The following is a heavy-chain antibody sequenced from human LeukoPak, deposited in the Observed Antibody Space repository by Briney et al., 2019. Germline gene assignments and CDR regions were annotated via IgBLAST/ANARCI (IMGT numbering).Heavy chain of an antibody. V-gene: IGHV4-59*01. CDR1: GGSMRNYF. CDR3: AREVFGVDYYYYMDV. J-gene: IGHJ6*03. CDR2: IHSSGTT. Sequence: SETLSLTCIVSGGSMRNYFWSWIRQPPGKGLEWIGHIHSSGTTNYSPSLKSRVIILLDTATNQFSLKLSSVTAADTAVYYCAREVFGVDYYYYMDVWGKGTTVTVSS. D-gene: IGHD3-3*01.